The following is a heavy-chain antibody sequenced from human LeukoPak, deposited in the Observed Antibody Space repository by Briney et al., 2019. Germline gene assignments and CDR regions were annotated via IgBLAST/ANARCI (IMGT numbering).Heavy chain of an antibody. J-gene: IGHJ4*02. CDR3: ARVVYDYVWGSQTTYYFDY. CDR2: IIPILGIA. CDR1: GGTFSSYA. V-gene: IGHV1-69*04. Sequence: WASVKVSCKASGGTFSSYAISWVRQAPGQGLEWMGRIIPILGIANYAQKFRGRVTITADESTSTAYMELSSLRSEDTAVYYCARVVYDYVWGSQTTYYFDYWGQGTLVTVSS. D-gene: IGHD3-16*01.